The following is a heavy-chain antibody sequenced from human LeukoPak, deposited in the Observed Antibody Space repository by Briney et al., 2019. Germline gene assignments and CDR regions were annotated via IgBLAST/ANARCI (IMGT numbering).Heavy chain of an antibody. CDR2: IIPIFGTA. CDR3: ARAWYSSGWYADY. D-gene: IGHD6-19*01. V-gene: IGHV1-69*05. J-gene: IGHJ4*02. CDR1: GGTFSSYA. Sequence: ASVKVSCKASGGTFSSYAISWVRQAPGQGLEWMGGIIPIFGTANYAQKLQGRVTMTTDTSTSTAYMELRSLRSDDTAVYYCARAWYSSGWYADYWGQGTLVTVSS.